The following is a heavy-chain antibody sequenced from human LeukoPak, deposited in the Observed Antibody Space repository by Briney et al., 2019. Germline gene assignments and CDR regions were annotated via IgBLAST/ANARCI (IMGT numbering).Heavy chain of an antibody. Sequence: PSETLSLTCTVSGDSISRTSYYWGWIRQPPGKGLEWIGSIYYSGSTYYNPSLKSRVTISVDISKNQFSLKLNSVTATDTAVYYCASSGYYYGDIDYWGQGTLVTVSS. CDR1: GDSISRTSYY. CDR3: ASSGYYYGDIDY. V-gene: IGHV4-39*01. CDR2: IYYSGST. D-gene: IGHD3-22*01. J-gene: IGHJ4*02.